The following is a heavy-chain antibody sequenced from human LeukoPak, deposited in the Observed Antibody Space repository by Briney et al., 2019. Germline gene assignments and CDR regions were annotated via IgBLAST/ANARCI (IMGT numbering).Heavy chain of an antibody. Sequence: SETLSLTCAVSGGSISSSNWWSWVRQPPGKGLEWIGEIYHSGSTNYNPSLKSRVTISVDKSKNQFSLKLSSVTAADTAVYYCARELKFYGDYAWFDPWGQGTLVTVSS. J-gene: IGHJ5*02. D-gene: IGHD4-17*01. CDR2: IYHSGST. V-gene: IGHV4-4*02. CDR1: GGSISSSNW. CDR3: ARELKFYGDYAWFDP.